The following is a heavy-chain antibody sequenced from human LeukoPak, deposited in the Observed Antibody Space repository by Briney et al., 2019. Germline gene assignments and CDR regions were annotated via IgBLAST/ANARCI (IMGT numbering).Heavy chain of an antibody. D-gene: IGHD3-9*01. CDR2: ISAYNGNT. J-gene: IGHJ4*02. V-gene: IGHV1-18*01. Sequence: ASVKVSCKASGYTFTSFCISWVRQAPGQGLEWMGWISAYNGNTNYAQKLQGRVTMTTDTSTSTAYMELRSLRSDDTAVYYCARDKGEYYDILTGYYWSSPDFDYWGQGTLVTVSS. CDR3: ARDKGEYYDILTGYYWSSPDFDY. CDR1: GYTFTSFC.